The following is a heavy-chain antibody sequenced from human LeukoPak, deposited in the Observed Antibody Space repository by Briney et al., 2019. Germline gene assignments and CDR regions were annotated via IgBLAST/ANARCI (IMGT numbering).Heavy chain of an antibody. CDR1: GGSISSGGYY. V-gene: IGHV4-30-2*01. Sequence: PSETLSLTCTVSGGSISSGGYYWSWIRQPPGKGLEWIGYIYHSGSTYYNPSLKSRVTISVDRSKNQFSLKLSSVTAADTAVYYCARYQTYATYNWFDPWGQGTLVTVSS. D-gene: IGHD4-17*01. J-gene: IGHJ5*02. CDR2: IYHSGST. CDR3: ARYQTYATYNWFDP.